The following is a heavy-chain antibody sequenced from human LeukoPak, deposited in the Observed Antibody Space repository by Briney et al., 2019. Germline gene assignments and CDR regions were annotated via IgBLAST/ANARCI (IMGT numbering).Heavy chain of an antibody. CDR3: ARGQHDSSGYCPFDD. Sequence: SETLSLTCTVSGGSISSHYWSWIRQPPGKGLEWIGHIYYSGSTNYNPSLRSRVTISVDTTKNQASLKLSSVTAADTAVYYCARGQHDSSGYCPFDDWGQGTLITVSS. CDR1: GGSISSHY. J-gene: IGHJ4*02. V-gene: IGHV4-59*11. D-gene: IGHD3-22*01. CDR2: IYYSGST.